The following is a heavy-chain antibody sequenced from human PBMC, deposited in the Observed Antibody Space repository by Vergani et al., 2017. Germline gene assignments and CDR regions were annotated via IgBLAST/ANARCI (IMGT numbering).Heavy chain of an antibody. Sequence: QVQVVQSGAEVKKSGASVKVSCKTSGYTFSNHYMHWVRQAPGQGLEWMGIINPSGGHTNYPQKFQGRVTMTRDTSTSTVHMELSSLRSEDTAIYYCARGDYGILAGYRYWGQGTLVTVSA. D-gene: IGHD3-9*01. CDR1: GYTFSNHY. CDR2: INPSGGHT. V-gene: IGHV1-46*03. J-gene: IGHJ4*02. CDR3: ARGDYGILAGYRY.